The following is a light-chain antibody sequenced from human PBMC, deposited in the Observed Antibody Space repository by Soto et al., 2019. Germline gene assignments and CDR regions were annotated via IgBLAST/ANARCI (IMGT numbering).Light chain of an antibody. V-gene: IGKV1-27*01. CDR2: AAS. Sequence: DIQMTQSPSSLSTSVGDRVTITCRASQVIRNYLAWYQRKPGNVPKLLIYAASTLQSGVPSRFSGSGSGTDFTLTISSLQPEDVATYYCQRYDSAPYTFGQWPKLEIK. CDR3: QRYDSAPYT. CDR1: QVIRNY. J-gene: IGKJ2*01.